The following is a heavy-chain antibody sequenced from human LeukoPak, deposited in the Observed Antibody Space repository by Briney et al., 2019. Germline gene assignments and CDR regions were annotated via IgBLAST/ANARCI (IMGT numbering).Heavy chain of an antibody. Sequence: PGGSLRLSCAASGFTFSDYYMSWIRQAPGKGLEWVSYISSSGSTIYYADSVKGRFTISRDNAKNSLYLQMNSLRAEDTAVYYCTIEYYYDSSGYLDDAFDIWGQGTMVTVSS. V-gene: IGHV3-11*01. CDR2: ISSSGSTI. D-gene: IGHD3-22*01. CDR1: GFTFSDYY. J-gene: IGHJ3*02. CDR3: TIEYYYDSSGYLDDAFDI.